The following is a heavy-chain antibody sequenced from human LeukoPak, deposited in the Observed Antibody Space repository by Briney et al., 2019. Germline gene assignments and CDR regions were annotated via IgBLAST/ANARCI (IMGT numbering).Heavy chain of an antibody. D-gene: IGHD4-17*01. V-gene: IGHV3-7*01. CDR3: ARHAVTTFRFRTYNHYYMVV. CDR1: GFTLSSYW. J-gene: IGHJ6*03. Sequence: TGGSLRLSCAAPGFTLSSYWMSWVRQAPGKGPEWVANIKQDGDEKYYVDSVKGRFTISRDNAKNSLYLQMNSLRAEDTAVYYCARHAVTTFRFRTYNHYYMVVWGKGTTVTVSS. CDR2: IKQDGDEK.